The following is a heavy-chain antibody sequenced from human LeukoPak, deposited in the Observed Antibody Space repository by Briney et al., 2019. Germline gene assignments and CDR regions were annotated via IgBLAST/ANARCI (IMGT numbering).Heavy chain of an antibody. CDR2: INHSGST. Sequence: SXTCXXXGGSXSGYYWSWIRQPPGKGLEWIGEINHSGSTNYNPSLKSRVTISVDTSKNQFSLKLSSVTAADTAVYYCARVVLDYYGSGSYDYWGQGTLVTVSS. V-gene: IGHV4-34*01. J-gene: IGHJ4*02. D-gene: IGHD3-10*01. CDR1: GGSXSGYY. CDR3: ARVVLDYYGSGSYDY.